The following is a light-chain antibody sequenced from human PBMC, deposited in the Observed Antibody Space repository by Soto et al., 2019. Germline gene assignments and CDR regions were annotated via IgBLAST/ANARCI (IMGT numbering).Light chain of an antibody. CDR2: QAS. Sequence: DIQMTQSPSSLSASVGDRVTITCRASQSIRRFLAWYQQKPGKAPKLLIYQASNLESGVPSRFSGSGSGTEFTLTISSLQPDDLAVYYCQQRSNWPITFGQGTRLEIK. J-gene: IGKJ5*01. CDR3: QQRSNWPIT. CDR1: QSIRRF. V-gene: IGKV1-5*03.